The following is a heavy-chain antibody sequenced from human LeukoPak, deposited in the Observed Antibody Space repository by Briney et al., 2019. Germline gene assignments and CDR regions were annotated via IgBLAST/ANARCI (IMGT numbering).Heavy chain of an antibody. Sequence: PGGSLRLSCAASGFTFSSYAMSWVRQAPGKGLEWVSYISSSGSTIYYADSVKGRFTISRDNAKNSLYLQMNSLRAEDTAVYYCARASEGGDYGDPPRCWGQGTLVTVSS. V-gene: IGHV3-48*03. CDR3: ARASEGGDYGDPPRC. CDR1: GFTFSSYA. D-gene: IGHD4-17*01. CDR2: ISSSGSTI. J-gene: IGHJ4*02.